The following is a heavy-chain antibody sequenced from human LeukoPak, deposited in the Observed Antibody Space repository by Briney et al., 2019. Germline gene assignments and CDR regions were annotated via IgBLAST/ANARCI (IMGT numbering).Heavy chain of an antibody. D-gene: IGHD3-10*01. CDR1: GFTVSSNY. Sequence: GWSLRLSCAASGFTVSSNYMSWVRQAPGKGLEWVSVIYSGGSTYYADSVKGRFTISRDNSKNTLYLQMDNLRAEDTAVYYCASGSGSYRTPYYYMDVWGKGTTVTVSS. J-gene: IGHJ6*03. CDR3: ASGSGSYRTPYYYMDV. CDR2: IYSGGST. V-gene: IGHV3-53*01.